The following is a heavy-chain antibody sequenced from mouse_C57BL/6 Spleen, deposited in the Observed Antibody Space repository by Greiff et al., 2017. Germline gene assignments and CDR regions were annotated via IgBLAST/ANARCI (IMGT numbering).Heavy chain of an antibody. D-gene: IGHD3-2*02. Sequence: EVKLVESGGDLVKPGGSLKLSCAASGFTFSSYGMSWVRQTPDKRLEWVATISSGGSYTYYPDSVKGRFTISRDNAKNTLYLQMSSLKSEDTAMYYCARHQGSLSWFAYWGQGTLVTVSA. CDR1: GFTFSSYG. CDR2: ISSGGSYT. J-gene: IGHJ3*01. CDR3: ARHQGSLSWFAY. V-gene: IGHV5-6*01.